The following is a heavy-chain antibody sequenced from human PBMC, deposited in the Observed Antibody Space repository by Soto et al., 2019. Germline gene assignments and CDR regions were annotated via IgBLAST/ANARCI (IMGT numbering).Heavy chain of an antibody. V-gene: IGHV1-3*01. J-gene: IGHJ6*02. CDR3: ARARSSGWYSGMDV. CDR2: INAGNGNT. CDR1: GYTFTSYA. D-gene: IGHD6-19*01. Sequence: QVQLVQSGAEVKKPGASVKVSCKASGYTFTSYAMHWVRQAPGQRLEWMGWINAGNGNTKYSQKFQGRVTITRDTXXSTAYMELSSLRSEDTAVYYCARARSSGWYSGMDVWGQGTTVTVSS.